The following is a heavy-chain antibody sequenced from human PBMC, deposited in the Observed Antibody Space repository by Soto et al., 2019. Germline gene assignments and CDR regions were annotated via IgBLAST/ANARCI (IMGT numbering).Heavy chain of an antibody. D-gene: IGHD6-19*01. J-gene: IGHJ3*02. CDR1: GGTFSSYT. CDR2: IIPILGIA. CDR3: ARHNHPGVAGRDRALEI. Sequence: SVKVSCKASGGTFSSYTISWVRQAAARGLEWMGRIIPILGIANYAQKFQGRVTITADKSTSTAYMELSSLRSEDTAVYYCARHNHPGVAGRDRALEILGQGTTVTVS. V-gene: IGHV1-69*02.